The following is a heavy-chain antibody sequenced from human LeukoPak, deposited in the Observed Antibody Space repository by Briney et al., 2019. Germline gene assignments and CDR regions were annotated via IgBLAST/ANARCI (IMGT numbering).Heavy chain of an antibody. J-gene: IGHJ5*02. V-gene: IGHV4-39*02. CDR1: GGSISSRSYY. CDR2: IDDSGSM. D-gene: IGHD3-16*01. CDR3: ARDSFRDYGNWFDP. Sequence: SETLSLTCTVSGGSISSRSYYWGWLRQPPGKGLEWIGRIDDSGSMYYNPSLKRRFTISVDTTNNQFYRRVCSVTAADTAVYYCARDSFRDYGNWFDPWGEGTLVTVSS.